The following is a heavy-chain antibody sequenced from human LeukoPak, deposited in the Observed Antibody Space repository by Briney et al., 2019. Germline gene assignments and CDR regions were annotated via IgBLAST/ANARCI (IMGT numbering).Heavy chain of an antibody. CDR3: ARGGPPAPYNDLRGI. J-gene: IGHJ4*02. Sequence: SETLSLTCTASGGSISSYYWRWIRQPPGKGLEWIGYIYYSGSTNYNPSLKSRVTISVDTSKNQFSLKLTSVTAADTAVYFCARGGPPAPYNDLRGIWGEGTLVTVSS. CDR2: IYYSGST. V-gene: IGHV4-59*01. CDR1: GGSISSYY. D-gene: IGHD3-3*01.